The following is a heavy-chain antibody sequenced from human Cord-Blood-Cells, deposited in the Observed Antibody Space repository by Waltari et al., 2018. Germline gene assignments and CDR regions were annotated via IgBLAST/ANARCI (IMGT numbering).Heavy chain of an antibody. CDR3: ARDRFAWGRMSSDDAFDI. CDR1: GCPSTGYY. CDR2: INPNRGGT. J-gene: IGHJ3*02. V-gene: IGHV1-2*02. Sequence: VRRVQSGAEVKKPGSSVKFSFKSSGCPSTGYYMHWLRHAPGDGLEGMGWINPNRGGTNYAQKCQGRVTMTRDTSISTAYMELSRLRSDDTAVYYCARDRFAWGRMSSDDAFDIWGQGTMVTVSS. D-gene: IGHD7-27*01.